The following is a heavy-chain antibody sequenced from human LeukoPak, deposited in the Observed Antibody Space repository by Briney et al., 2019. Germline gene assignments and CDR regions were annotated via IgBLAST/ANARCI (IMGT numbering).Heavy chain of an antibody. D-gene: IGHD3-10*01. CDR1: GFTFSDCD. CDR2: VRNKANNYVT. J-gene: IGHJ5*02. CDR3: TRDAGLYNWLDP. Sequence: GGSLRLSCAASGFTFSDCDIHWVRQPSGKGLVWVGRVRNKANNYVTEYAASVKGRFTLSRDESKSTAYLQMNSLETDDTAVYYCTRDAGLYNWLDPWGQGTLVTVSS. V-gene: IGHV3-73*01.